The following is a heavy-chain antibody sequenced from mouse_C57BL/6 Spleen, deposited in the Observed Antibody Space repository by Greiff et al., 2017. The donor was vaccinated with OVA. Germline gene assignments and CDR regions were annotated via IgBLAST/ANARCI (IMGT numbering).Heavy chain of an antibody. Sequence: VQLQQSGAELARPGASVKLSCKASGYTFTSYGISWVKQRTGQGLEWIGEIYPRSGNTYYNEKFKGKATLTAEKSSSTAYMQLSSLTSEDSAVYFCARGTGFAYWGQGTLVTVSA. CDR1: GYTFTSYG. J-gene: IGHJ3*01. V-gene: IGHV1-81*01. CDR2: IYPRSGNT. D-gene: IGHD3-3*01. CDR3: ARGTGFAY.